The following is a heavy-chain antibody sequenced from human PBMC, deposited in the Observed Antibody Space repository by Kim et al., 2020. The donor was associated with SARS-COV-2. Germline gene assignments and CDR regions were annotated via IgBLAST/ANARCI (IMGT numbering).Heavy chain of an antibody. D-gene: IGHD1-7*01. CDR3: AKDMRELKNRNPYFDY. CDR1: GFTFGDYA. J-gene: IGHJ4*02. CDR2: ISWNSGSI. V-gene: IGHV3-9*01. Sequence: GGSLRLSCAASGFTFGDYAMHWVRQAPGKGLEWVSGISWNSGSIGYADSVKGRFTISRDNAKNSLYLQMNSLRAEDTALYYCAKDMRELKNRNPYFDYWGQGTLVTVSS.